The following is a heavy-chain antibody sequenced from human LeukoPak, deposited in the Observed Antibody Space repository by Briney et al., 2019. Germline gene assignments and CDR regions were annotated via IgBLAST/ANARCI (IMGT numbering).Heavy chain of an antibody. CDR1: GYTFTSYG. CDR2: ISAYNGNT. J-gene: IGHJ6*02. D-gene: IGHD6-19*01. CDR3: ARVSSIAVAGTESRTYYYYGMDV. Sequence: ASVKVSCKASGYTFTSYGISWVRQAPGQGLEWMGWISAYNGNTNYAQKLQGRVTITTDTSTSTAYMELRSLRSDDTAVYYCARVSSIAVAGTESRTYYYYGMDVWGQGTTVTVSS. V-gene: IGHV1-18*01.